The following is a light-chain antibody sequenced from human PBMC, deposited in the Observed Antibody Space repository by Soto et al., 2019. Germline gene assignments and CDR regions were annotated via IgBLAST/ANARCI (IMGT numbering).Light chain of an antibody. CDR3: QQYNNWPPMA. CDR2: GAS. J-gene: IGKJ1*01. Sequence: EIVMTQSPATLSVSPGERATLSCRASQSVSSNLAWYQQKPGQAPRLLIYGASTRATGIPARFSGSGSGTXXXXTISSLQSEDFXVYYCQQYNNWPPMAFGQGTKVEIK. V-gene: IGKV3-15*01. CDR1: QSVSSN.